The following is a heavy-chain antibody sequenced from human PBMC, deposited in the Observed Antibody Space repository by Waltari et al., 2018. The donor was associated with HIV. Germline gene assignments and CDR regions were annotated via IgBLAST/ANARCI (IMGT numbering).Heavy chain of an antibody. CDR3: ARDRSSSWYGRDYYYDGRDV. CDR1: GFIFSNYG. D-gene: IGHD6-13*01. Sequence: QVQLVESGGGVVQSGRSLRLSCATSGFIFSNYGMHWVRQAPGKGLGGGAIIWCDGSKKYFADSVTGGFTISRDNSKNTLYRQMNSLRAEDTAVYYCARDRSSSWYGRDYYYDGRDVWGQGTTVTVSS. CDR2: IWCDGSKK. V-gene: IGHV3-33*01. J-gene: IGHJ6*02.